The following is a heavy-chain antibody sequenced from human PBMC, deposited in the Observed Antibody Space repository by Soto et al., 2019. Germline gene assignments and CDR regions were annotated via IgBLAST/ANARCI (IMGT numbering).Heavy chain of an antibody. D-gene: IGHD4-17*01. CDR2: IYYTGST. CDR1: GGSMSSNY. CDR3: ARGGSYGDFFDY. V-gene: IGHV4-59*01. J-gene: IGHJ4*02. Sequence: SETLSLTCTVSGGSMSSNYWTWIRQSPGKGLEWIGYIYYTGSTKYNPALKSRVTISLDTSKNQFSLRLTSVTSADTAVYYCARGGSYGDFFDYWGQGAQVTVSS.